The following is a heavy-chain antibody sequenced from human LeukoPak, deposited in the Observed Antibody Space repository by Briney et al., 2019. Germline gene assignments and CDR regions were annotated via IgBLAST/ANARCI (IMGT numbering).Heavy chain of an antibody. CDR2: IYYSGGT. V-gene: IGHV4-59*13. D-gene: IGHD6-6*01. CDR3: ARSSSHNWFDP. CDR1: GGSISTYY. Sequence: SETLSLTFTVSGGSISTYYWTWIRQPPGRGLGGFGYIYYSGGTNYNPSLKSRVTISVDTSKNQFSMKLSSATAADTAVYYCARSSSHNWFDPWGQGTLVTVSS. J-gene: IGHJ5*02.